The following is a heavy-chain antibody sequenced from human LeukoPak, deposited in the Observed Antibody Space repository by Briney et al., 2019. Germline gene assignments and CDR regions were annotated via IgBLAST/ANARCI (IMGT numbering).Heavy chain of an antibody. V-gene: IGHV3-48*03. Sequence: PGGSLRLSCAASGFTFSNYEMNWVRQAPGKGLEWVSYISSSGSTTYYADSVKGRFTISRDNAKNSLYLQMNSLRAEDTAVYYCARGYCSSGSCYFDYWGQGTLVTVSS. CDR2: ISSSGSTT. CDR1: GFTFSNYE. CDR3: ARGYCSSGSCYFDY. J-gene: IGHJ4*02. D-gene: IGHD2-15*01.